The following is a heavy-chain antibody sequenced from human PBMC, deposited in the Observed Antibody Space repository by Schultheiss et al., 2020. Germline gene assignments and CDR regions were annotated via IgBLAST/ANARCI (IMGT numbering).Heavy chain of an antibody. J-gene: IGHJ4*02. CDR1: GGSISSSSYY. CDR2: IYYSGST. V-gene: IGHV4-39*01. D-gene: IGHD3-10*01. Sequence: SQTLSLTCTVSGGSISSSSYYWGWIRQPPGKGLEWIGSIYYSGSTYYNPSLKSRVTISVDTSKNQFSLKLSSVTAADTAVYYCASRVSRWFGSWDYWGQGTLVTVSS. CDR3: ASRVSRWFGSWDY.